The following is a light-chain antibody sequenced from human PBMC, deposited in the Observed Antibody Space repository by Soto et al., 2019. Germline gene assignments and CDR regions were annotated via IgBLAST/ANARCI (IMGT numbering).Light chain of an antibody. CDR3: QQYNSYWT. CDR1: QSISSW. J-gene: IGKJ1*01. CDR2: DAS. V-gene: IGKV1-5*01. Sequence: DIQMTQSPSTLSASVGDRVTITCRASQSISSWLAWYQQKPGKAPKVLIYDASNLASGVPSRFSGSGSGTEFTLTISSLQPDDFATYYCQQYNSYWTFGQGTKVEIK.